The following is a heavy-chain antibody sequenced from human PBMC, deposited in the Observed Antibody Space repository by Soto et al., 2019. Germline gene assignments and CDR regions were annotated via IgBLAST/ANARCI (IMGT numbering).Heavy chain of an antibody. D-gene: IGHD1-1*01. CDR1: GFTLSDHD. CDR2: IKHKVESYAK. J-gene: IGHJ4*02. Sequence: EVQLVESGGGLVQPGGSLRLSCAVSGFTLSDHDMDWVRQAPGKGLEWVGRIKHKVESYAKEYAASVKGRFTISRHDSENSLSLQMDSLKTEDTAVYYCLAFLSGRPYWGQGTLGTVSS. V-gene: IGHV3-72*01. CDR3: LAFLSGRPY.